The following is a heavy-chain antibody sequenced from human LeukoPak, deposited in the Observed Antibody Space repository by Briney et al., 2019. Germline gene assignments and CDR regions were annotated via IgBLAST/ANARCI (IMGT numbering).Heavy chain of an antibody. CDR2: ISSSSSYI. V-gene: IGHV3-21*01. CDR1: GFTFSSYS. J-gene: IGHJ4*02. CDR3: ARAPSGSYRDGGDY. D-gene: IGHD1-26*01. Sequence: GGSLRLSRAASGFTFSSYSMNWVRQAPGKGLEWVSSISSSSSYIYYADSVKGRFTISRDNAKNSLYLQMNSLRAEDTAVYYCARAPSGSYRDGGDYWGQGTLVTVSS.